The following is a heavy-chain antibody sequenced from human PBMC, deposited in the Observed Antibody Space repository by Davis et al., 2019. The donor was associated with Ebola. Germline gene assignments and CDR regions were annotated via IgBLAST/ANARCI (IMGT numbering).Heavy chain of an antibody. CDR1: GGSFSGYY. V-gene: IGHV4-34*10. J-gene: IGHJ4*02. CDR2: ISDSGST. Sequence: SETLSLTCAVYGGSFSGYYWSWIRQPPGKGQEWIGHISDSGSTNYNPSLKSRVTMSLDTSKNQFSLRLSSVTAADTAVYYCARLAVYFDYWGQGTLVTVSS. CDR3: ARLAVYFDY.